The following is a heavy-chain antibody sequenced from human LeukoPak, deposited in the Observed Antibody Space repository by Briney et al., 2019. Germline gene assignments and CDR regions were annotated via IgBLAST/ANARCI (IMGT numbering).Heavy chain of an antibody. CDR3: ARHSSSSWYGLLDY. CDR1: GGSISSYY. Sequence: PSETLSLTRTVSGGSISSYYWSWIRQPPGKGLEWIGYIYTSGSTNYNPSLKSRVTISVDTSKNQFSLKLSSVTAADTAVYYCARHSSSSWYGLLDYWGQGTLVTVSS. J-gene: IGHJ4*02. V-gene: IGHV4-4*09. CDR2: IYTSGST. D-gene: IGHD6-13*01.